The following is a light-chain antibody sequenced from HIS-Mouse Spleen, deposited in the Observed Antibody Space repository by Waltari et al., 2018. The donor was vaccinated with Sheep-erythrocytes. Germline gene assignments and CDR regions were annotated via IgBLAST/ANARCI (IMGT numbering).Light chain of an antibody. V-gene: IGLV1-47*01. CDR1: SSNIGSNY. Sequence: QSVLTQPPSASGTPGQRVTIPCSGSSSNIGSNYVYWYQQLPGTAPKLRIYSNNQRPAGVPDRFSGSTSGTSASLAISGLRSEDEADYYCAAWDDSLSGNWVFGGGTKLTGL. CDR2: SNN. CDR3: AAWDDSLSGNWV. J-gene: IGLJ3*02.